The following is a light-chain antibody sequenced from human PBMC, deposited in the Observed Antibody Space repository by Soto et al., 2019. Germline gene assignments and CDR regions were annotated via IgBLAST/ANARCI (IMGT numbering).Light chain of an antibody. V-gene: IGKV3-20*01. CDR1: QSLSGNY. CDR3: QHHGSSPT. J-gene: IGKJ1*01. CDR2: GAS. Sequence: EIVLTQSPGTLSLPPGERATLSCRASQSLSGNYVAWYQQKPGQAPRLLIYGASIRATGIPDRFAGSGSGPDFSLTVSRLEPEDFGVYYCQHHGSSPTFGPGTKVEIK.